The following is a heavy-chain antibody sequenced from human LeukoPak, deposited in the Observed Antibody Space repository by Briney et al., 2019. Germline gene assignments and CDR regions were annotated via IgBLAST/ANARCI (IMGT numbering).Heavy chain of an antibody. CDR1: GGTFSSYA. Sequence: SVKVSCKASGGTFSSYAISWVRQAPGQGLEWMGGIIPIFGTANYAQKLQGRVTMTTDTSTSTAYMELRSLRSDDTAVYYCARRKIGPDAFDIWGQGTMVTVSS. D-gene: IGHD1-14*01. J-gene: IGHJ3*02. CDR2: IIPIFGTA. V-gene: IGHV1-69*05. CDR3: ARRKIGPDAFDI.